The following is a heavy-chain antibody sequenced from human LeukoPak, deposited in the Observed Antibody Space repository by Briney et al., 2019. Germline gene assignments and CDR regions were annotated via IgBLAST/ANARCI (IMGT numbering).Heavy chain of an antibody. J-gene: IGHJ6*02. V-gene: IGHV3-7*03. Sequence: GGSLRLSCAASGFTFTTYAMNWARQAPGKGLEWVASINHNGNVNYYVDSVKGRFTISRDNAKNSLYLQMSNLRAEDTAVYFCARGGGLDVWGQGATVTVSS. D-gene: IGHD3-16*01. CDR2: INHNGNVN. CDR3: ARGGGLDV. CDR1: GFTFTTYA.